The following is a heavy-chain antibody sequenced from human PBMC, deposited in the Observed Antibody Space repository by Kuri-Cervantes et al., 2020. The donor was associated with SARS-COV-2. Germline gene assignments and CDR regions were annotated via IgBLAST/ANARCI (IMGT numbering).Heavy chain of an antibody. CDR1: GFTFSSYW. Sequence: GGSLRLSCAASGFTFSSYWMSWVRQAPGKGLEWVANIKRDGSEKYYVDSVKGRFTISRDNAKKSLYVQMNSMRAEDTAVYYCARLGPPLSGGPDAFDIWGQGTMVTVSS. J-gene: IGHJ3*02. CDR2: IKRDGSEK. V-gene: IGHV3-7*03. CDR3: ARLGPPLSGGPDAFDI. D-gene: IGHD1-26*01.